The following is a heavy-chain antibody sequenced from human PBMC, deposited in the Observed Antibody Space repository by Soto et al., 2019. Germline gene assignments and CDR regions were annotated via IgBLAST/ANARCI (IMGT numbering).Heavy chain of an antibody. Sequence: QVQLVQSGAEVKKPGASVKVSCKASGYTFTSYDINWVRQATGQGLEWMGWMNPNSGNTGYAQKFQGGVTMTRNTSISTAYMELSSLRSEDTAVYYCARAGYYGSGSYYNVEWFDPWGQGTLVTVSS. D-gene: IGHD3-10*01. CDR1: GYTFTSYD. J-gene: IGHJ5*02. V-gene: IGHV1-8*01. CDR2: MNPNSGNT. CDR3: ARAGYYGSGSYYNVEWFDP.